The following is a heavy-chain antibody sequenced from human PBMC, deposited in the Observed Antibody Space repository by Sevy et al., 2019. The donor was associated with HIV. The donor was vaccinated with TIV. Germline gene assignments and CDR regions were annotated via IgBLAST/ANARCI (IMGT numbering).Heavy chain of an antibody. V-gene: IGHV3-9*01. Sequence: LSLTCAASGFNFDEFAIHWVRQAPGKGLEWVSGISYNSGSIGYADSEKGRFNISRDNAKKSLYLQMNSLRIEDTALYYCAKARGGYRNHYYYPMDVWGQGTTVTVSS. CDR1: GFNFDEFA. CDR3: AKARGGYRNHYYYPMDV. J-gene: IGHJ6*02. CDR2: ISYNSGSI. D-gene: IGHD3-22*01.